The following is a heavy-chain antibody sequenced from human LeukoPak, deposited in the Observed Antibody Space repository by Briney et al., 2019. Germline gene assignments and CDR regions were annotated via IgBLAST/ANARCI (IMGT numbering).Heavy chain of an antibody. CDR2: IYYSGST. J-gene: IGHJ6*03. CDR1: GGSISSSSYY. CDR3: AKLGSFYYYMDV. Sequence: SETLSLTCTVSGGSISSSSYYWGWIRQPPGKGLEWIGSIYYSGSTYYNPSLKSRVTISVDTSKNQFSLKLSSVTAADTAVYYCAKLGSFYYYMDVWGKGTTVTVSS. D-gene: IGHD3-16*01. V-gene: IGHV4-39*07.